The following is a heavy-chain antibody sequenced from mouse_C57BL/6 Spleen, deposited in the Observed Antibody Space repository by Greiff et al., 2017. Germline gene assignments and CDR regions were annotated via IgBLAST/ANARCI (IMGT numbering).Heavy chain of an antibody. CDR3: ARKDYDAMDY. J-gene: IGHJ4*01. V-gene: IGHV1-55*01. Sequence: QAQLQQPGAELVKPGASVKMSCKASGYTFTSYWITWVKQRPGQGLEWIGDICPGSGSTNYNEKFKSKATLTVDTSSSTAYMQRSSLTSDDAAVYYCARKDYDAMDYWGQGTSVTVSS. CDR1: GYTFTSYW. CDR2: ICPGSGST.